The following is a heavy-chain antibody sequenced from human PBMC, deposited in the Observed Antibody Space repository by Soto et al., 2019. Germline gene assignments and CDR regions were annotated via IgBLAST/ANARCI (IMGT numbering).Heavy chain of an antibody. Sequence: GESLKISCKASDTTHWIGWVRQKPGKGLEWMWIIYPGDSDTKYSPSFQGQVTISVDKSISTAYLHWSSLKASDTATYYCARLVNYYFGMDVWGLGTTVTVSS. CDR1: DTTHW. J-gene: IGHJ6*02. V-gene: IGHV5-51*01. CDR3: ARLVNYYFGMDV. CDR2: IYPGDSDT.